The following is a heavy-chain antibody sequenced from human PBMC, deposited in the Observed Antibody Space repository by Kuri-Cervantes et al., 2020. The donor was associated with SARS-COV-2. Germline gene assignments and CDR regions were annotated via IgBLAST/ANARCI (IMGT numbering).Heavy chain of an antibody. CDR2: ISSSSSYI. D-gene: IGHD3-3*01. CDR1: GFTLSSYS. J-gene: IGHJ4*02. V-gene: IGHV3-21*01. Sequence: AGTLRLSCAPSGFTLSSYSMNWVRQAPGKGLEWVSSISSSSSYIYYADSVRGRFTISRDNSKNTLYLQMNSLRAEDTAVYYCAREGLGTIFGVETYDYWGQGTLVTVSS. CDR3: AREGLGTIFGVETYDY.